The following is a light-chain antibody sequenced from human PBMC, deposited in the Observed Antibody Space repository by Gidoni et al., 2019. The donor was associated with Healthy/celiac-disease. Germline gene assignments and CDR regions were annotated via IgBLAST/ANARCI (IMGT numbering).Light chain of an antibody. CDR1: ALPKKY. CDR2: ENS. V-gene: IGLV3-10*01. J-gene: IGLJ3*02. CDR3: YSTDSSGNPL. Sequence: SYELTQLPSVSVSPGQTARITCTGDALPKKYAYWYQQKPGRAPVLVIYENSKRPSGIPERFSGSSSGTMATLTSSGAQVEDEADYYGYSTDSSGNPLFGGGTKLTVL.